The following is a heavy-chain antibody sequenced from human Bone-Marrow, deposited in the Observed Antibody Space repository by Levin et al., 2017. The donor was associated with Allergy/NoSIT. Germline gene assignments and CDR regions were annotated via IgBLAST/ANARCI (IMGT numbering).Heavy chain of an antibody. CDR1: GFSFSTYA. J-gene: IGHJ4*02. CDR2: ISSEGNNE. D-gene: IGHD3-9*01. V-gene: IGHV3-30*04. CDR3: ARDVYYDLLTGYGALDY. Sequence: LKISCAASGFSFSTYAMHWVRQPPGKGLDWVAGISSEGNNEYYADSVKGRFTISRDNSQNTLYLQMNSLRIEDTAVFYCARDVYYDLLTGYGALDYWGQGTLITVSS.